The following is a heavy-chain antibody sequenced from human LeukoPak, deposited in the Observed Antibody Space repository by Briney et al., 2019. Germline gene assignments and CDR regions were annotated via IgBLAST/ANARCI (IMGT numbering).Heavy chain of an antibody. Sequence: GASVTVSCKASGYTFTSYDINWVRQATGQGLEWMGWMNPNSGNTGYAQKSQGRVTMTRDTSKSTAYMELSSLRSEDTAVYYCARGHSMFFDILTGYSFYYYYGMDVWGQGTTVTVSS. CDR1: GYTFTSYD. J-gene: IGHJ6*02. V-gene: IGHV1-8*01. CDR2: MNPNSGNT. D-gene: IGHD3-9*01. CDR3: ARGHSMFFDILTGYSFYYYYGMDV.